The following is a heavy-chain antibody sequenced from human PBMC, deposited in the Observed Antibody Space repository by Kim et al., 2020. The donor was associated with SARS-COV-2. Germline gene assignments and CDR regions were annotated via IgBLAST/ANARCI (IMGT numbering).Heavy chain of an antibody. CDR3: ARADADPFDSSGYSDAFDV. V-gene: IGHV3-53*01. D-gene: IGHD3-22*01. Sequence: GGSLRLSCAASRFSVSSNYMNWVRQAPGKGLEWVSVVQSGGDTHYADSVRGRFTISRDKSKNTLYLQLNTLRVEDTAMYYCARADADPFDSSGYSDAFDV. CDR2: VQSGGDT. CDR1: RFSVSSNY. J-gene: IGHJ3*01.